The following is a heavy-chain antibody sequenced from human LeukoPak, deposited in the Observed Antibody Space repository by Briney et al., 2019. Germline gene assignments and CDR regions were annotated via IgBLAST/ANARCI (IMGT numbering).Heavy chain of an antibody. V-gene: IGHV4-34*01. J-gene: IGHJ5*02. D-gene: IGHD6-19*01. CDR1: GGSFSTYF. CDR2: IRQSGGT. Sequence: SETLFLTCAVYGGSFSTYFWSWIRQAPGKGLEWIGEIRQSGGTNYNPSLKSRLTISVGTSKNQFSLKLNSVTAADTAVYYCARDYGEWLVPSSWGQGTVVTVSS. CDR3: ARDYGEWLVPSS.